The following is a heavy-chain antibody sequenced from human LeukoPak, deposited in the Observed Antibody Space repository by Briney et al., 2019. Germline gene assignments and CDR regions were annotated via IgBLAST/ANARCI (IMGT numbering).Heavy chain of an antibody. CDR3: ARDHNWNDGGNWFDP. J-gene: IGHJ5*02. Sequence: SQTLSLTCTVSGGSISSGDSYWSWIRQPPGKGLEWIGYIYYSGSTYYNPSLKSRVTISVDTSKNQFSLKLSSVTAADTAVYYCARDHNWNDGGNWFDPWGQGTLVTVSS. CDR2: IYYSGST. CDR1: GGSISSGDSY. D-gene: IGHD1-1*01. V-gene: IGHV4-30-4*01.